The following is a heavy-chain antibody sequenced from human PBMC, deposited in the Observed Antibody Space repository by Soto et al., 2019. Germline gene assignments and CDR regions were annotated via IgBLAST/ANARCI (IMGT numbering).Heavy chain of an antibody. CDR3: AREWELPNYYGMDV. J-gene: IGHJ6*02. CDR1: AFTVSSTS. CDR2: IDSGGST. Sequence: HPGGSLTLSCAASAFTVSSTSMSWVRQARGKGLEWVSVIDSGGSTYYADTVKGRFTITRDNSKNTVHLQMNSLRAEDTAVYYCAREWELPNYYGMDVWGQGTTVTVSS. D-gene: IGHD1-26*01. V-gene: IGHV3-53*01.